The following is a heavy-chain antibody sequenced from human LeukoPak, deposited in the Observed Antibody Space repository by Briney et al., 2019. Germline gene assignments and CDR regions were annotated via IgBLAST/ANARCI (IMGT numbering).Heavy chain of an antibody. D-gene: IGHD3-22*01. CDR3: ATLPDLIPMTHNYFDY. J-gene: IGHJ4*02. V-gene: IGHV1-2*02. CDR1: GYTFTGYY. CDR2: INPNSGGT. Sequence: GASVKVSCKASGYTFTGYYMHWVRQAPGQGLEWMGWINPNSGGTNYAQKFQGRVTMTRDTSISTAYMELSRLRSDDTAVYYCATLPDLIPMTHNYFDYWGQGTLGTVSS.